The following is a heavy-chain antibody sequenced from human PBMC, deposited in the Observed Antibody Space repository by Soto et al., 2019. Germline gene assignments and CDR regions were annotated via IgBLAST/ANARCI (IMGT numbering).Heavy chain of an antibody. J-gene: IGHJ6*02. CDR3: AKGGNDFGNAEGKYGLVV. D-gene: IGHD3-3*01. V-gene: IGHV3-23*01. CDR2: IRVSGGST. CDR1: GFTFNSRA. Sequence: QSGESLRLSCAGSGFTFNSRAINLVRQAPGKGLEWVPAIRVSGGSTYYADSLKGRITISRDNSKNTLYLQMNSLRVEDTAVYYCAKGGNDFGNAEGKYGLVVWGQGATVTVSS.